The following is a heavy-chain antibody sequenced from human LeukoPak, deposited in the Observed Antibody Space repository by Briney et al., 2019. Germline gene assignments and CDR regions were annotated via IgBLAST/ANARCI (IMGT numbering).Heavy chain of an antibody. J-gene: IGHJ4*02. V-gene: IGHV4-34*01. CDR1: IDSFTNYY. CDR2: VNDSGGT. D-gene: IGHD5-12*01. CDR3: AREPIVATIDY. Sequence: SETLFLTCAVYIDSFTNYYWNWIRQTPGKGLEWIGEVNDSGGTNINPSLRSRVILSVDTSKNQFSLKLSSVTAADTAVYYCAREPIVATIDYWGQGTLVTVSS.